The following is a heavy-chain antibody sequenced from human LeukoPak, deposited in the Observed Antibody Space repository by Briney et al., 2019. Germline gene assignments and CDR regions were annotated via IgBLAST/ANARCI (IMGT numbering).Heavy chain of an antibody. D-gene: IGHD1-26*01. CDR2: ISRGSSYI. CDR3: ARGGGASDY. J-gene: IGHJ4*02. V-gene: IGHV3-21*01. Sequence: PGGSLRLSCVASGFNFSTYTMNWVRQAPGMGLEWVSSISRGSSYIYYADSVKGRFTISRDNAKNSLYLQMNSLRAEDTAVYYCARGGGASDYWGQGTLVTVSS. CDR1: GFNFSTYT.